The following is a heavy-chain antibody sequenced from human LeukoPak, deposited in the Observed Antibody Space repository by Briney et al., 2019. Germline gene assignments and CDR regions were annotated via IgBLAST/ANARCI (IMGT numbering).Heavy chain of an antibody. CDR1: GGTFSSYA. Sequence: GASVKVSCKASGGTFSSYAISWVGQAPGQGLEWVGGGIPIFGTANYEQKFQGRVTITTDEYTSTAYMELSSLRSEDTAVYYCARNYYDSSGYYQDWFDPWGKGTLVTVSS. CDR2: GIPIFGTA. CDR3: ARNYYDSSGYYQDWFDP. D-gene: IGHD3-22*01. J-gene: IGHJ5*02. V-gene: IGHV1-69*05.